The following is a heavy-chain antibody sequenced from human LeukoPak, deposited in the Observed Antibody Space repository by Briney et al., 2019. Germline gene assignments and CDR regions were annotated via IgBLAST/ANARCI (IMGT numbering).Heavy chain of an antibody. CDR2: INHSGST. CDR1: GGSISSYY. CDR3: ARGRVAATSVTSY. D-gene: IGHD2-15*01. V-gene: IGHV4-34*01. Sequence: ASETLSLTCTVSGGSISSYYWSWIRQPPGKGLEWIGEINHSGSTNYNPSLKSRVTISVDTSKNQLSLKLSSVTAADTAVYYCARGRVAATSVTSYWGQGTLVTVSS. J-gene: IGHJ4*02.